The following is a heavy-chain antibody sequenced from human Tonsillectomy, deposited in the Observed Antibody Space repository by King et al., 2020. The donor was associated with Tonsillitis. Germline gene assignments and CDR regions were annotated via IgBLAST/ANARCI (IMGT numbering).Heavy chain of an antibody. CDR1: GGSFSGYY. D-gene: IGHD2-2*01. Sequence: HVQLQQWGAGLLKPSETRSLTCAVYGGSFSGYYWSWIRQPPGKGMEWSGESNHSGSTNYNPSLKSLVTISVDTSKKQFSLNLSSVTAADTAVYYCARVDIVVVPAALSYFDLWGRGTLVTVSS. V-gene: IGHV4-34*01. J-gene: IGHJ2*01. CDR2: SNHSGST. CDR3: ARVDIVVVPAALSYFDL.